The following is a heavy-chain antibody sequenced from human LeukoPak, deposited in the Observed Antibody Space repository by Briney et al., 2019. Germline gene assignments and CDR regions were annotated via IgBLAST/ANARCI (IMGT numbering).Heavy chain of an antibody. J-gene: IGHJ3*02. CDR3: ARDLVDTAMADLEGAFDI. CDR1: GFTFSSYS. V-gene: IGHV3-21*01. D-gene: IGHD5-18*01. CDR2: ISSSSSYI. Sequence: PGGSLRLSCAASGFTFSSYSMNWVRQAPGKGLEWVSSISSSSSYIYYADSVKGRFTISRDNAKNSLYLQMNSLRAEDTAVYYCARDLVDTAMADLEGAFDIWGQGTMATVSS.